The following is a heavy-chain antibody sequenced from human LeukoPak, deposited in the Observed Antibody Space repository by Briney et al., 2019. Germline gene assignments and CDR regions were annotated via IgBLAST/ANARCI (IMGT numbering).Heavy chain of an antibody. CDR1: GYTFTGYY. J-gene: IGHJ4*02. CDR2: INPNSGGT. D-gene: IGHD5-18*01. CDR3: ASQWIQLWSSFDY. V-gene: IGHV1-2*02. Sequence: SVKVSCKASGYTFTGYYMHWVRQAPGHRLEWMGWINPNSGGTNYAQKFQGRVTMTRDTSISTAYMELSRLRSDDAAVYYCASQWIQLWSSFDYWGQGTLVTVSS.